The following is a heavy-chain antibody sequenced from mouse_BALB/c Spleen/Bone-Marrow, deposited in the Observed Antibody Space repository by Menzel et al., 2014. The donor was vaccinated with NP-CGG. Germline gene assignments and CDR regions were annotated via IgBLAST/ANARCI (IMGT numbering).Heavy chain of an antibody. J-gene: IGHJ3*01. CDR2: IDPCNGGT. Sequence: EVQLQESGPELVKPGASVKVSCKASGYSFTDYNMSWVKQSHGKSLEWIGYIDPCNGGTTYNQKFKGKATLTVDKSSSTAFMHLNSLASDDSTVYYCVRGDYRYSWFAYWGQGTLVTVSA. D-gene: IGHD2-14*01. CDR3: VRGDYRYSWFAY. V-gene: IGHV1S135*01. CDR1: GYSFTDYN.